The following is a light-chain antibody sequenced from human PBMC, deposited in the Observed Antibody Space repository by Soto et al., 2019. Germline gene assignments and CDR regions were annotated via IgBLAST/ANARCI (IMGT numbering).Light chain of an antibody. CDR1: HSVSTN. CDR2: GSS. J-gene: IGKJ5*01. CDR3: LQDNNWPLST. V-gene: IGKV3-15*01. Sequence: VLTQSPVTLSVSPGERATLSCSASHSVSTNLAWYQQKLGQAPRVLIYGSSSRATGVPTRFSGSGSGTEFTITINSLQSEDSGIYYCLQDNNWPLSTFGQGTRLEIK.